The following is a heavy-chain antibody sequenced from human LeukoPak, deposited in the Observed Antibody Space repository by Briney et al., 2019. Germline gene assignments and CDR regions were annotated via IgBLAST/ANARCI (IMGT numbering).Heavy chain of an antibody. CDR2: MYSSGHTNYSSGDT. CDR3: ARGDGYSGYGLEF. CDR1: GGSIRSYY. D-gene: IGHD5-12*01. Sequence: SETLSLTCTVSGGSIRSYYWSWIRQPAGKGLEWIGRMYSSGHTNYSSGDTNYNPSLKSRVTMSVDTSKNQVSLKLNSVTAADTAVYYCARGDGYSGYGLEFWGQGTLVTVSS. V-gene: IGHV4-59*12. J-gene: IGHJ4*02.